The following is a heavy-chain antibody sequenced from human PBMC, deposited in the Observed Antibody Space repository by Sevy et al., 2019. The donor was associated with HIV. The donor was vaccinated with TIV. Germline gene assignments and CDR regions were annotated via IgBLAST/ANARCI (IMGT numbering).Heavy chain of an antibody. J-gene: IGHJ6*02. CDR1: GFTFSTYA. Sequence: GGSLRLSCAASGFTFSTYAMTWVRQAPGKGLDWVSSISGSGDSTSYADSVKGRFTISRDNSKNTVDLQMNSLRDDDTAIYYCAKVGTTVSIYYYYGMDVWGQGTTVTVSS. CDR2: ISGSGDST. D-gene: IGHD4-17*01. V-gene: IGHV3-23*01. CDR3: AKVGTTVSIYYYYGMDV.